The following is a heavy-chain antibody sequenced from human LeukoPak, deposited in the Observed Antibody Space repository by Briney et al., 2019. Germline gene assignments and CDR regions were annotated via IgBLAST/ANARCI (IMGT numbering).Heavy chain of an antibody. D-gene: IGHD2-15*01. CDR2: IIPSFGTA. CDR3: ARAGRDYSDAFDI. J-gene: IGHJ3*02. CDR1: GGTFSSYA. V-gene: IGHV1-69*06. Sequence: ASVKVSCKASGGTFSSYAISWVRQAPGQGLECMGGIIPSFGTANYAQKFQGRVTITADKSTRTAYMELSSLRSEDTAVYYCARAGRDYSDAFDIWGQGTMVTVSS.